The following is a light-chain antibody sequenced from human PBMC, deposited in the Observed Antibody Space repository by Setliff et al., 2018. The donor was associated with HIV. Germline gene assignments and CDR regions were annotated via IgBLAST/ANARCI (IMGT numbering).Light chain of an antibody. CDR1: SSDVGGYNY. J-gene: IGLJ1*01. CDR2: AVS. V-gene: IGLV2-14*03. Sequence: QSALTQPASVSGSPGQSITISCTGSSSDVGGYNYVSWYQQHPGKAPKLMIYAVSNRPSGVSNRFSGPKSGNTASLTISGLQAEDEADYYCSSYTSSTPLDVFGTGTKVTVL. CDR3: SSYTSSTPLDV.